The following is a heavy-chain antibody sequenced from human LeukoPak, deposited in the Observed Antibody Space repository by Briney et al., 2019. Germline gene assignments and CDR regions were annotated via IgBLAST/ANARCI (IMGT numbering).Heavy chain of an antibody. V-gene: IGHV4-39*01. CDR1: GGSISSSSYY. CDR2: IYYSGST. Sequence: SETLSLTCTVSGGSISSSSYYWGWIRQPPGKGLEWIGSIYYSGSTNYNPSLKSRVTISVDTSKNQFSLKLSSVTAADTAVYYCARHPGGLYYYDSTGGFDIWGQGTMVTVSS. D-gene: IGHD3-22*01. CDR3: ARHPGGLYYYDSTGGFDI. J-gene: IGHJ3*02.